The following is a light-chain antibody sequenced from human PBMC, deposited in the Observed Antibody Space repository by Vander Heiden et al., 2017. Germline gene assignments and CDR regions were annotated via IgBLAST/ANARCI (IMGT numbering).Light chain of an antibody. J-gene: IGLJ1*01. CDR3: QSYDSSRSALYV. CDR2: GNS. Sequence: QSVLTQPPSVSGAPGQRVTISCPGSRSNIGAGYDVHWYQQLPGTAPKLLMYGNSNRPSGVPDRFSGSKSGTSASLAITGLQAEDEADDYCQSYDSSRSALYVFGTGTKVTVL. V-gene: IGLV1-40*01. CDR1: RSNIGAGYD.